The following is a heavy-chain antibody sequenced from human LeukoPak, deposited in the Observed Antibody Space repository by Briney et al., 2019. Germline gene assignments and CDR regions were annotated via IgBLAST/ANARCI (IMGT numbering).Heavy chain of an antibody. CDR2: ISSNGGST. CDR1: RFTFSSYA. D-gene: IGHD2-21*01. J-gene: IGHJ4*02. V-gene: IGHV3-64*01. CDR3: ARANCGGDCYSDGYYFDY. Sequence: GGSLRLSCAASRFTFSSYAVHWVRQAPGKGLEYVSAISSNGGSTYYANSVKGRFTISRDNSKNTLYLQMGSLRAEDMAVYYCARANCGGDCYSDGYYFDYWGQGTLVTVSS.